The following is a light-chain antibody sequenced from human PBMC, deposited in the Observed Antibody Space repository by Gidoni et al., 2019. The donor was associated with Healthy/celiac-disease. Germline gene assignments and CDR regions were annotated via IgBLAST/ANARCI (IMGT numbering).Light chain of an antibody. CDR2: AAS. V-gene: IGKV1-39*01. J-gene: IGKJ3*01. Sequence: DIQMTQSPSSLSASVGDRVTITCRASQSISSYLNWYQQKPGKAPKLLIYAASILQSGVPSRFSGSGSGTDFTHTISSLQPEDFATYYCQQSYSTPFTFGPGTKVDIK. CDR3: QQSYSTPFT. CDR1: QSISSY.